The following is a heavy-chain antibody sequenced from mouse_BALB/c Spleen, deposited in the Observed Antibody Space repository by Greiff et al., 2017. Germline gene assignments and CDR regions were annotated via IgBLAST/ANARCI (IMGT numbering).Heavy chain of an antibody. D-gene: IGHD4-1*01. Sequence: EVQLQESGAELVRSGASVKLSCTASGFNIKDYYMHWVKQRPEQGLEWIGWIDPENGDTEYAPKFQGKATMTADTSSNTAYLQLSSLTSEDTAVYYCKNWEEGDWFAYWGQGTLVTVSA. J-gene: IGHJ3*01. CDR3: KNWEEGDWFAY. CDR2: IDPENGDT. CDR1: GFNIKDYY. V-gene: IGHV14-4*02.